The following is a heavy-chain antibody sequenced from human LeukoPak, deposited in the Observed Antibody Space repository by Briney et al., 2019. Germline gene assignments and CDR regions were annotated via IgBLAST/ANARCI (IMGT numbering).Heavy chain of an antibody. CDR2: IKQDGSEK. CDR1: GFTFSSYW. V-gene: IGHV3-7*01. CDR3: ARDQSTAAGTHYYGMDV. D-gene: IGHD6-13*01. J-gene: IGHJ6*02. Sequence: GSLRLSCAASGFTFSSYWMSWVRQAPGKGLEWVANIKQDGSEKYYVDSVKGRFTISRDNSKNTLYLQMNSLRAEDTAVYYCARDQSTAAGTHYYGMDVWGQGTTVTVSS.